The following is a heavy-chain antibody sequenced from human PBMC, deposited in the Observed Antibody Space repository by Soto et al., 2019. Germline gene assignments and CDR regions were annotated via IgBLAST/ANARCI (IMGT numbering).Heavy chain of an antibody. V-gene: IGHV1-69*02. Sequence: QVQLVQSGAEVKKPGSSVKVSCKASGGTFSRYTFTWVRQAPGQGLEWMGRIIPILDIPNYAQNFQGRVTIAAGKSTTTAAMELSSLTSEDTAVYYCASQFTGVLVLGTSPPGGDNYGWDVWGQGTTVTVSS. CDR1: GGTFSRYT. J-gene: IGHJ6*02. D-gene: IGHD2-8*02. CDR2: IIPILDIP. CDR3: ASQFTGVLVLGTSPPGGDNYGWDV.